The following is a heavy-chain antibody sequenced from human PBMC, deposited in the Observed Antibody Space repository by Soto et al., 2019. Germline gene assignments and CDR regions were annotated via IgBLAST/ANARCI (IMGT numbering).Heavy chain of an antibody. CDR3: ASVGPSTVYYYYGMDV. CDR2: ISSSSSYI. J-gene: IGHJ6*02. V-gene: IGHV3-21*01. CDR1: GFSFDRHS. Sequence: TGGSLRLSCVASGFSFDRHSISWVRQAPGKGLEWVSSISSSSSYIYYADSVQGRFTISRDNAKSSLWLQMNSLRPEDTAVYYCASVGPSTVYYYYGMDVWGQGTTVTDSS. D-gene: IGHD3-3*01.